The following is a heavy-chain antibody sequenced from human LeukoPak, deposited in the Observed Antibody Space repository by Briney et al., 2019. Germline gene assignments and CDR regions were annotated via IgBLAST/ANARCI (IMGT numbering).Heavy chain of an antibody. CDR2: ISYDGSIK. V-gene: IGHV3-30*18. D-gene: IGHD5-12*01. Sequence: GGSLRLSCAASGFSFSNPAMHWVRQAPGKGLEWVAVISYDGSIKYYADSVKGRFTISRDNSKNTLYLQMDSLRAEDTAVYYCAKKSYSGYDSAPFDYWGQGTLVTVSS. CDR3: AKKSYSGYDSAPFDY. CDR1: GFSFSNPA. J-gene: IGHJ4*02.